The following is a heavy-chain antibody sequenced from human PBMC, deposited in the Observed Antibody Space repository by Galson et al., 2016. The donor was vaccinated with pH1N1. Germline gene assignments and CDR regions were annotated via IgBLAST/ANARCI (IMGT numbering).Heavy chain of an antibody. V-gene: IGHV1-69*01. J-gene: IGHJ4*02. CDR1: GGSFGRHA. Sequence: QSGAEVKKPGSSVKVSCKSSGGSFGRHAIHWVRQAPGQGLEWMGGIIPLFGIINYAQNFQGRVTISADESTQTASLGLSSLECEDTAIYCCAAAGFGAYKFDYWGQGTLVIVSS. CDR3: AAAGFGAYKFDY. CDR2: IIPLFGII. D-gene: IGHD4-17*01.